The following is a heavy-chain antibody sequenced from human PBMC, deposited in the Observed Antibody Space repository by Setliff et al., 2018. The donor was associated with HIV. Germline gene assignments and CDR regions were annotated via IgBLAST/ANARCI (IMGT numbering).Heavy chain of an antibody. V-gene: IGHV4-39*07. CDR2: IYYSGSV. Sequence: PSETLSLTCTVSGGSIIYTSYYWGWIRQPPGKGLEWIGSIYYSGSVYYNPSLKSRVTISVDTTKNQFSLKVKSVTAADTAVYYRAKSIVGGTTHAFDLWGQGTMVTVSS. J-gene: IGHJ3*01. D-gene: IGHD1-26*01. CDR3: AKSIVGGTTHAFDL. CDR1: GGSIIYTSYY.